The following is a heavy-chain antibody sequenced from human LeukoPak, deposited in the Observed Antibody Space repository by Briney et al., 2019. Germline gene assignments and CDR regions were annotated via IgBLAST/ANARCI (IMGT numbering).Heavy chain of an antibody. D-gene: IGHD3-3*01. J-gene: IGHJ4*02. CDR2: IYTSGST. CDR3: ARDRGDFWSGYYILDY. Sequence: SETLSLTCTVSGGSISSGSYYWSWIRQPAGKGLEWIGRIYTSGSTNYNPSLKSRVTISVDTSKNQFSLKLSSVTAADTAVYYCARDRGDFWSGYYILDYWGQGTLVTVSS. V-gene: IGHV4-61*02. CDR1: GGSISSGSYY.